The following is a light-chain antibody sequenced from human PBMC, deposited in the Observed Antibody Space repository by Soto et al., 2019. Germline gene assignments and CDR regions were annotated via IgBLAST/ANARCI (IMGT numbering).Light chain of an antibody. Sequence: AIQLTQSPSSLSASVGDRVIITCRASQGISSALAWFQQKPGKAPNLLIYDASSLESGVPLRFSGSGSGTDFTLTISSLQPEDFATYYCQQFNTLPLTFGGGTKVEIK. J-gene: IGKJ4*01. V-gene: IGKV1-13*02. CDR3: QQFNTLPLT. CDR1: QGISSA. CDR2: DAS.